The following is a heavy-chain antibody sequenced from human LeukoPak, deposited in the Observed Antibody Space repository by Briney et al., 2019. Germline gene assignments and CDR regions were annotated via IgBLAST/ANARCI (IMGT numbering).Heavy chain of an antibody. J-gene: IGHJ5*02. CDR3: ARRRAEGGSNGHYNWFDP. Sequence: SETLSLTCTVSGDSINAYYWGWLRQPPGKGLEWSGYIYFSGTTKYNPSLERRVIISVDTSKNQFSLKLSSVTAADTAVYYCARRRAEGGSNGHYNWFDPWGQGTLVTVSS. CDR1: GDSINAYY. CDR2: IYFSGTT. D-gene: IGHD6-13*01. V-gene: IGHV4-59*08.